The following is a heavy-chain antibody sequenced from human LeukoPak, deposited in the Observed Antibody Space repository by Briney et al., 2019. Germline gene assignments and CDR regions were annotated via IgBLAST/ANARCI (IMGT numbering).Heavy chain of an antibody. CDR3: ARDAKAVAGTQLPYYYYYLYL. CDR2: INPNGGVA. CDR1: GHPFTGSF. Sequence: GASVEACCKASGHPFTGSFMNWVRQAPGQGLEWMGWINPNGGVANSAQKLHGRVTVTRDTSISTGYLELSRLTSDDTTMYHCARDAKAVAGTQLPYYYYYLYLWGKGTTVTISS. J-gene: IGHJ6*03. V-gene: IGHV1-2*02. D-gene: IGHD6-13*01.